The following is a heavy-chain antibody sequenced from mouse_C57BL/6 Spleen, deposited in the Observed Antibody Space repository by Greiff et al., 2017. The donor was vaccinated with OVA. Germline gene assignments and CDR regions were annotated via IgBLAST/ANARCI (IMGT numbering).Heavy chain of an antibody. J-gene: IGHJ1*03. CDR2: IYPRDGST. Sequence: QVQLQQSGPELVKPGASVKLSCKASGYTFTSYDINWVKQRPGQGLEWIGWIYPRDGSTKYNEKFKGKATLTVDTSSSTAYMELHSLTSEDSAVYFCARRGGNPYWYFDVWGTGTTVTVSS. CDR1: GYTFTSYD. V-gene: IGHV1-85*01. D-gene: IGHD2-1*01. CDR3: ARRGGNPYWYFDV.